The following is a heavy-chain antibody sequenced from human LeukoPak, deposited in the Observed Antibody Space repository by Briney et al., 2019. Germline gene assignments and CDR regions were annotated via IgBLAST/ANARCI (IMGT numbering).Heavy chain of an antibody. CDR2: INHSGST. D-gene: IGHD1-14*01. J-gene: IGHJ6*03. V-gene: IGHV4-34*01. CDR3: ARGRRVNGYYYYYMDV. Sequence: SETLSLTCAVYGGSFSGYYWSWIRQPPGKGLEWIGEINHSGSTNYNPSLKSRVTTSVDTSKNQFSLKLSSVTAADTAVYYCARGRRVNGYYYYYMDVWGKGTTVTVSS. CDR1: GGSFSGYY.